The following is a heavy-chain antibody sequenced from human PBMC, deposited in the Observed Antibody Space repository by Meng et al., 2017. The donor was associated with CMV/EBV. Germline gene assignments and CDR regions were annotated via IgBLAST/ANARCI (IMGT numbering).Heavy chain of an antibody. Sequence: LTGAASGFTFSSYAMSWVRQAPGKGLEWVSAISGSGGSTYYADSVKGRFTISRDNSKNTLYLQMNSLRAEDTAVYYCAKWGHSGYDPWGQGTLVTVSS. CDR2: ISGSGGST. J-gene: IGHJ5*02. CDR1: GFTFSSYA. D-gene: IGHD5-12*01. V-gene: IGHV3-23*01. CDR3: AKWGHSGYDP.